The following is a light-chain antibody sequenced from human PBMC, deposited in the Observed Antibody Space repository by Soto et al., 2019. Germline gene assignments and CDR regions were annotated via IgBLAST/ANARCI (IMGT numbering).Light chain of an antibody. CDR1: GSNIGSNY. Sequence: QSVLTQPPSASGTPGQRVTISGSGGGSNIGSNYVFWYQHLPGTAPKLLIYRNNQRPSGVPDRFSGSKSGTSASLAISGLRSEDETDYYCAAWDDSLSGVVFGGGTKLTVL. CDR3: AAWDDSLSGVV. J-gene: IGLJ2*01. V-gene: IGLV1-47*01. CDR2: RNN.